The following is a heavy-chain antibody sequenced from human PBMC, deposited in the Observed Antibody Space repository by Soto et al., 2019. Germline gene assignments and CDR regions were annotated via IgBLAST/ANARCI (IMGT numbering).Heavy chain of an antibody. CDR2: INHSGST. CDR1: GGSFSGYY. D-gene: IGHD6-13*01. Sequence: PSETLSLTCAVYGGSFSGYYWSWIRQHPGKGLEWIGEINHSGSTNYNPSLKSRVTISVDTSKNQFSLKLSSVTAADTAVYYCARSHSSTWPGLDYWGQG. V-gene: IGHV4-34*01. J-gene: IGHJ4*02. CDR3: ARSHSSTWPGLDY.